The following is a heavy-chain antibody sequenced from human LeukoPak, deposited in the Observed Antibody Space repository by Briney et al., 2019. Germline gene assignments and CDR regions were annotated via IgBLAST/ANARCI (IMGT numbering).Heavy chain of an antibody. Sequence: GSLRLSCAASGFTFSSYEMNWVRQPPGKGLEWIGSIYYSGSTYYSPSLKSRVTISVDTSKNQFSLKLSSVTAADTAVYFCARGSRGTYGYNIGDWDHWGQGTLVTVSS. J-gene: IGHJ4*02. CDR2: IYYSGST. CDR3: ARGSRGTYGYNIGDWDH. CDR1: GFTFSSYE. D-gene: IGHD5-24*01. V-gene: IGHV4-39*07.